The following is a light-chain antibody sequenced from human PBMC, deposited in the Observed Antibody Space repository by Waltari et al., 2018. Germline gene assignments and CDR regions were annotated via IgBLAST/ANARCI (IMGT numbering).Light chain of an antibody. CDR2: GKN. Sequence: SSEQTQDPAVSVALGQTVRITCQGDRIRRYYGSWYQQKPGQAPVLVLYGKNNRPSGIPNRFSGSSSGDTASLTITGAQAEDEAAYYCNSRDSSGLVVFGGGTKLTVL. V-gene: IGLV3-19*01. CDR1: RIRRYY. J-gene: IGLJ2*01. CDR3: NSRDSSGLVV.